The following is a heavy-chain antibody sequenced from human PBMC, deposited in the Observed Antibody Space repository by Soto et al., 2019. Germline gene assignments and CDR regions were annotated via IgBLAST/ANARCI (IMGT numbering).Heavy chain of an antibody. Sequence: PSETLSLTCTFSCDSIISSYWSWIRQAPGKGLEWIGNIYYSGSTNYNPSLKNRVTISVDTSKTQISLKLISVTAADTAVYYCARDAVYCISTTCFGFFDSWGQGTLVTVSS. CDR2: IYYSGST. CDR3: ARDAVYCISTTCFGFFDS. V-gene: IGHV4-59*01. D-gene: IGHD2-2*01. CDR1: CDSIISSY. J-gene: IGHJ4*02.